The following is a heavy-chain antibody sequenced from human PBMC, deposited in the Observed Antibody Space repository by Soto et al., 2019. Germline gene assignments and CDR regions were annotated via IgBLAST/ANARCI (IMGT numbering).Heavy chain of an antibody. CDR1: GFTFSSYS. CDR2: ISYDGSNK. Sequence: PGGSLRLSCAASGFTFSSYSMNWVRQAPGKGLEWVAVISYDGSNKYYADSVKGRFTISRDNSKNTLYLQMNSLRAKDTAVYYCARDRRGLRWTDYWGQGTLVTVSS. D-gene: IGHD4-17*01. CDR3: ARDRRGLRWTDY. V-gene: IGHV3-30*03. J-gene: IGHJ4*02.